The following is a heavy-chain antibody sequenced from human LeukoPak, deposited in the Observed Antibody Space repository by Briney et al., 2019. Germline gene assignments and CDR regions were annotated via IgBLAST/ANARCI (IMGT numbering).Heavy chain of an antibody. CDR1: GFIFTNGW. Sequence: PGGSLRLSCVASGFIFTNGWMGWVRQAPGKGLEWVGRIKSKTDGGTTDYAAPVKGRFTISRDDSKNTVSLQVKDVKTEGTAIYYCTTDRGISARPLFDYWGQGILVTVSS. J-gene: IGHJ4*02. CDR3: TTDRGISARPLFDY. CDR2: IKSKTDGGTT. V-gene: IGHV3-15*01. D-gene: IGHD6-6*01.